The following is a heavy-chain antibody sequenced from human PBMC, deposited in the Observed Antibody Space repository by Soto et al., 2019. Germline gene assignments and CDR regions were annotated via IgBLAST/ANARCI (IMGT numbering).Heavy chain of an antibody. CDR1: GGSISSYY. Sequence: QVRLQESGPGLVKPSETLSLTCTVSGGSISSYYWSWIRQPPGKGLEWIGYMYNTGSTIYNPSLKSRVTISVDTSKNQFSLKLNSLTAADTAVYYCARDLWGYCGADCYPLDVWGQGTTFTVSS. D-gene: IGHD2-21*02. J-gene: IGHJ6*02. V-gene: IGHV4-59*01. CDR2: MYNTGST. CDR3: ARDLWGYCGADCYPLDV.